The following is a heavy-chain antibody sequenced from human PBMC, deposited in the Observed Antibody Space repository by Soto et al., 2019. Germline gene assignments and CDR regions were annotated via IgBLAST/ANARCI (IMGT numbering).Heavy chain of an antibody. Sequence: EVQLVESGGGLVQPGRSLRLSCAASGFTFDDYAMHWVRQAPGKGLEWVSGISWNSGSIGYADSVKGRFTISRDNAKNALYLQMNSLRAEDTALYYCAKEYCSGGSGYYDYWGQGTLVTVSS. CDR3: AKEYCSGGSGYYDY. CDR1: GFTFDDYA. D-gene: IGHD2-15*01. V-gene: IGHV3-9*01. J-gene: IGHJ4*02. CDR2: ISWNSGSI.